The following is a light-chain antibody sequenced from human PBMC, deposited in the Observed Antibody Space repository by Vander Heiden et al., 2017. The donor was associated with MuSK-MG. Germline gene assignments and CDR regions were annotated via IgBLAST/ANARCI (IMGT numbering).Light chain of an antibody. V-gene: IGKV1-5*03. CDR3: QQDESYPPT. CDR2: KAS. J-gene: IGKJ4*01. CDR1: QSISTW. Sequence: DIQMTQSPSTLSASVGDRVTITCRASQSISTWLAWYQQKPGTAPKLLIYKASSLKSGVPSRFSGRRSGTEFTLSINSLQPDDFATYFCQQDESYPPTFGGGTKVYFK.